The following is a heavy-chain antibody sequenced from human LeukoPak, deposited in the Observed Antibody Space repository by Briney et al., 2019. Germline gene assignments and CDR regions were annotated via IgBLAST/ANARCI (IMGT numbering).Heavy chain of an antibody. CDR1: GFTFRSHA. D-gene: IGHD3-3*01. Sequence: GGSLRLSCVGSGFTFRSHAMSWVRQAPEKGLEFVSGIYENGGTTYYADSVKGRFTISRDNSKNTLYLQMNSLRAEDTAVYYCARDGGYDFWSGYYQDYWGQGTLVTVSS. CDR2: IYENGGTT. J-gene: IGHJ4*02. V-gene: IGHV3-23*01. CDR3: ARDGGYDFWSGYYQDY.